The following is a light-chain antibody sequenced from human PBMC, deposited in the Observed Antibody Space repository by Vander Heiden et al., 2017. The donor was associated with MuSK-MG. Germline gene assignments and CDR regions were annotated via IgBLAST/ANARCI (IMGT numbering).Light chain of an antibody. CDR3: QQDNSFRT. J-gene: IGKJ1*01. CDR2: TAS. V-gene: IGKV1-5*03. Sequence: DIRMTQSPSTLSASVGDRVTITCRASQSISRWLAWFQQRPGTAPRLLIHTASTLQPGVSSRFSGSGSGTEFTLTISSLQPDDVATYYCQQDNSFRTFGQGTRV. CDR1: QSISRW.